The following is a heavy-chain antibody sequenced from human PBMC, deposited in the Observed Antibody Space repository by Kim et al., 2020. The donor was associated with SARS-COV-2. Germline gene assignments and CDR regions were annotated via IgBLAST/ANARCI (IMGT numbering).Heavy chain of an antibody. CDR2: ISWNSGSI. J-gene: IGHJ4*02. D-gene: IGHD1-7*01. V-gene: IGHV3-9*01. CDR3: AKDQTNWNYYVFDY. Sequence: GGSLRLSCAASGFTFDDYAMHWVRQAPGKGLEWVSGISWNSGSIGYADSVKGRFTISRDNAKNSLYLQMNSLRAEDTALYYCAKDQTNWNYYVFDYWGQG. CDR1: GFTFDDYA.